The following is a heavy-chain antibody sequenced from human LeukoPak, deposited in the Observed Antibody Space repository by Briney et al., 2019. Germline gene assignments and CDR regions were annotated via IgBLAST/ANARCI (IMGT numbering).Heavy chain of an antibody. V-gene: IGHV3-66*03. CDR2: IFSSGNT. D-gene: IGHD2-8*02. CDR3: ARGEILVAFDY. CDR1: GLTVSSNY. Sequence: GGSLRLSCAASGLTVSSNYMSWVRQAPGKGLEWVSVIFSSGNTYYADSVKGRFTISRDNSKNTLYLQMNSLRAEDTAVYYCARGEILVAFDYWGQGTLVTVSS. J-gene: IGHJ4*02.